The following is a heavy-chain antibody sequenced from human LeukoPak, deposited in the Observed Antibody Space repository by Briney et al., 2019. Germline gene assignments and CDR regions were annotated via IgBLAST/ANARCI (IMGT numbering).Heavy chain of an antibody. Sequence: GGSLRLSCAASGFTFSSYAMSWVRQAPGKGLEWVSAISGSGGSTYCADSVKGRFTISRDNSKNTLYLQMNSLRAEDTAVYYCAKMGIKVWSPPRFDPWGQGTLVTVSS. V-gene: IGHV3-23*01. CDR1: GFTFSSYA. J-gene: IGHJ5*02. CDR3: AKMGIKVWSPPRFDP. D-gene: IGHD3-10*01. CDR2: ISGSGGST.